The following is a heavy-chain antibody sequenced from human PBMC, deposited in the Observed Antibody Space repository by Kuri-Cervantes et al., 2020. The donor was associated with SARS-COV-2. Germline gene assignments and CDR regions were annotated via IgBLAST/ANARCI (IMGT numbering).Heavy chain of an antibody. Sequence: SLKISCAASGFTFSSYWMSWVRQAPGKGLEWVANIKQDGSEKYYVDSVKGRFTISRDNAKNSLDLQMNSLRAEDTAVYYWAREFFGVVNGYFDYWGQGTLVTVSS. V-gene: IGHV3-7*01. CDR2: IKQDGSEK. D-gene: IGHD3-3*01. CDR1: GFTFSSYW. CDR3: AREFFGVVNGYFDY. J-gene: IGHJ4*02.